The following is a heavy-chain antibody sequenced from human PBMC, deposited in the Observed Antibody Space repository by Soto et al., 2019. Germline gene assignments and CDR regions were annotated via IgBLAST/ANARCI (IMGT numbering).Heavy chain of an antibody. Sequence: QVQLVQSGAEVKKPGSSVKVSCKASGGTFSSYAISWVRQAPGQGLEWMGGIIPIFGTANYAQKFQGRVTITADESTSTAYMELSSLRSEDTAVYYCACGQTTVVTYYYYYYGMDVWGQGTTVTVSS. J-gene: IGHJ6*02. CDR2: IIPIFGTA. CDR3: ACGQTTVVTYYYYYYGMDV. D-gene: IGHD4-17*01. CDR1: GGTFSSYA. V-gene: IGHV1-69*01.